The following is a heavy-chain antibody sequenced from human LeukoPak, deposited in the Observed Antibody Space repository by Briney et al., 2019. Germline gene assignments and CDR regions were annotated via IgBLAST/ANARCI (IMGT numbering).Heavy chain of an antibody. CDR2: IYYSGNT. Sequence: PSETLSLTCTVSGGSISSSSYYWGWIRQPPGKGLEWIGSIYYSGNTYYNPSLKSRVTISVDTSKNQFSLKLSSVTAADTAVYYCARYPRSVWIQLWFPLGEDAFDIWGQGTMVTVSS. J-gene: IGHJ3*02. CDR3: ARYPRSVWIQLWFPLGEDAFDI. CDR1: GGSISSSSYY. V-gene: IGHV4-39*07. D-gene: IGHD5-18*01.